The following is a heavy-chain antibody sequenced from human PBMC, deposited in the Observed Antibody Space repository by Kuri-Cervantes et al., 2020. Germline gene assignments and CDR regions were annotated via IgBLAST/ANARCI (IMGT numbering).Heavy chain of an antibody. CDR3: ATKIAAAGHMEIYYYYGMDV. Sequence: ASVKVSCKASGGTFSSYAISWARQAPGKGLEWMGGFDPEDGETIYAQKFQGRVTMTEDTSTDTAYMELSSLRSEDTAVYYCATKIAAAGHMEIYYYYGMDVWGQGTTVTVSS. D-gene: IGHD6-13*01. CDR1: GGTFSSYA. CDR2: FDPEDGET. V-gene: IGHV1-24*01. J-gene: IGHJ6*02.